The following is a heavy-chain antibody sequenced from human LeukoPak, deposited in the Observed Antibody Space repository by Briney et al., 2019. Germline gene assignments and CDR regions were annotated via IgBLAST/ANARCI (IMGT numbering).Heavy chain of an antibody. V-gene: IGHV1-69*05. CDR3: ATSIAAREYYYYYYMDV. J-gene: IGHJ6*03. CDR1: GGTFSSYA. D-gene: IGHD6-6*01. CDR2: IIPIFGTA. Sequence: ASVKVSCKASGGTFSSYAISWVRQAPGQGLEWMGGIIPIFGTANYAQKLQGRVTITTDESTSTAYMELSSLRSEDTAVYYCATSIAAREYYYYYYMDVWGKGTTVTVSS.